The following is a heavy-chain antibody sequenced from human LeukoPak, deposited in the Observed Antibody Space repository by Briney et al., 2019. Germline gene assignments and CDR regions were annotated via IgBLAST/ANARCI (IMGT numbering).Heavy chain of an antibody. J-gene: IGHJ4*02. Sequence: GGSLRLSCAASGFTFSGSAMHWVRQASWKGLEWVGRIRSKANSYATAYAASVKGRFTISRDDSKNTAYLQMNSLKTEDTAVYYCTRDSGSYFHWGQGTLVTVSS. CDR3: TRDSGSYFH. D-gene: IGHD1-26*01. V-gene: IGHV3-73*01. CDR2: IRSKANSYAT. CDR1: GFTFSGSA.